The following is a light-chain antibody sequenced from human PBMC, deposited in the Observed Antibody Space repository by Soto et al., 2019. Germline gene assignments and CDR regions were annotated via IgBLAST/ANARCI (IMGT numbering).Light chain of an antibody. J-gene: IGLJ1*01. V-gene: IGLV2-14*03. Sequence: QSVLTQPASVSGSPGQSITISCTGTSSDIGAYIFVSWYQQHPGKAPKLIIYDIANRPSGVSYRFSGSKSANTASLTISGLQADDEADYYCVSFTHKKSYVFGTGTKVTVL. CDR1: SSDIGAYIF. CDR2: DIA. CDR3: VSFTHKKSYV.